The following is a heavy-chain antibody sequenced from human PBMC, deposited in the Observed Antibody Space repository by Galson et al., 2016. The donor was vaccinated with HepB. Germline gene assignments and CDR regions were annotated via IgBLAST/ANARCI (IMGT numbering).Heavy chain of an antibody. CDR1: GFVFSDYS. J-gene: IGHJ4*02. Sequence: SLRLSCAGSGFVFSDYSMTWVRQAPGKGLEWVSTIQTGSRYMYYPDSLKGRFTVSSDDAKTSLYLQMHSLRAEDTAVYYCGRDSSGCFRNYWGQGTLVTVAS. V-gene: IGHV3-21*01. D-gene: IGHD3-22*01. CDR3: GRDSSGCFRNY. CDR2: IQTGSRYM.